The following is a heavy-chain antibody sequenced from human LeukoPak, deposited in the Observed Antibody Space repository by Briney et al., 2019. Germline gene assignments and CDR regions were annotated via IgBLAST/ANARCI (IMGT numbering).Heavy chain of an antibody. V-gene: IGHV4-39*07. J-gene: IGHJ4*02. CDR1: GGSISSYY. Sequence: PSETLSLTCTVSGGSISSYYWGWIRQPPGKGLEWIGSIYYSGSTYYNPSLKSRVTISVDTSKNQFSLKLSSVTAADTAVYYCARDRGGAAPIDYWGQGTLVTVSS. CDR2: IYYSGST. D-gene: IGHD6-6*01. CDR3: ARDRGGAAPIDY.